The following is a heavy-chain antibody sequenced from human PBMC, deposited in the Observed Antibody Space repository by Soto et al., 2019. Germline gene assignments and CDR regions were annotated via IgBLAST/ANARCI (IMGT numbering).Heavy chain of an antibody. CDR2: IVVGSGNT. CDR1: GFTFTNSA. V-gene: IGHV1-58*01. Sequence: EASVKVSCKASGFTFTNSAVQWVRQARGQRLEWIGWIVVGSGNTNYAQKFQERVTITRDMSTSTAYMELSSLRSEDTAVYYCAADIGVGPAATSDYGMDVWGQGTTVTVSS. D-gene: IGHD2-2*01. J-gene: IGHJ6*02. CDR3: AADIGVGPAATSDYGMDV.